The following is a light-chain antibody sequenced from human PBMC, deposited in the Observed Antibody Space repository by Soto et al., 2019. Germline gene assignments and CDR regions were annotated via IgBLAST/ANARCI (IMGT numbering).Light chain of an antibody. CDR2: ATS. CDR1: QTISSSR. V-gene: IGKV3-20*01. J-gene: IGKJ4*01. CDR3: QQFSVSTT. Sequence: EIVLTQSPGTLSLSPGERATLSCRISQTISSSRLAWYQQKPGQAPRLLIYATSNRATGIPDRFSGTGSGADFTLTISRLEPEEFAVYLFQQFSVSTTFGGGTKVEIK.